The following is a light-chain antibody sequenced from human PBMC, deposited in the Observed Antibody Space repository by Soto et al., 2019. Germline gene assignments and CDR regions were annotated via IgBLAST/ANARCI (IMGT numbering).Light chain of an antibody. Sequence: DVQMTQSPSSLSAFVGDRVTITCRASQGIAPYLAWFQQKPGKAPKLLIYATSTLQSGVPSRFSGSGSGTDFTLTINSLQPGDVGTYYCQKYNSAPLTFGGGTKVDIK. J-gene: IGKJ4*01. CDR2: ATS. CDR3: QKYNSAPLT. CDR1: QGIAPY. V-gene: IGKV1-27*01.